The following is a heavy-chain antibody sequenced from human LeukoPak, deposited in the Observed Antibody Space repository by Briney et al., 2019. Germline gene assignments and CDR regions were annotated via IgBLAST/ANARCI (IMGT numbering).Heavy chain of an antibody. D-gene: IGHD3-16*01. CDR1: GFPFDRYA. J-gene: IGHJ4*02. CDR2: IYGNGGTI. Sequence: GASLRLSCAASGFPFDRYAMTWVRQAPGKGLEWVVGIYGNGGTIYYADSVKGRFSVSRDNSKNMLYLQMASLRAEDTALYFCAKMGLTFGRPIDYWGQGTLVTVS. CDR3: AKMGLTFGRPIDY. V-gene: IGHV3-23*03.